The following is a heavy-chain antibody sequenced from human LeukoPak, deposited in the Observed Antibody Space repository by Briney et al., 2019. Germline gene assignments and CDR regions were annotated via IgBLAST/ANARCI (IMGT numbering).Heavy chain of an antibody. D-gene: IGHD2-2*01. Sequence: SETLSLTCTVSGGFVSSGSYYWIWIRQPPGKGLEWIGYIYYSGSTNYNPSLKSRVTISVDTSKNQFSLKLSSVTAADTAVYYCARVVVDCSSTSCPADYYYGMDVWGQGTTVTVSS. CDR3: ARVVVDCSSTSCPADYYYGMDV. J-gene: IGHJ6*02. CDR1: GGFVSSGSYY. V-gene: IGHV4-61*01. CDR2: IYYSGST.